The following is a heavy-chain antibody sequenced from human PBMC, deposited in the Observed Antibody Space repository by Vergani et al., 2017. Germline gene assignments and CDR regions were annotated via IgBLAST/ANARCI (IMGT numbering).Heavy chain of an antibody. CDR2: IWYDGSNK. Sequence: QVQLVESGGGVVQPGRSLRLSCAASGFTFSSYGMHWVRQAPGKGLEWVAVIWYDGSNKYYADSVKGRFTISRDKFKNTLYLPMNSLRAEDTAVYYCARDPRNYYDSSGYYWGQGTLVTVSS. D-gene: IGHD3-22*01. CDR3: ARDPRNYYDSSGYY. CDR1: GFTFSSYG. V-gene: IGHV3-33*01. J-gene: IGHJ4*02.